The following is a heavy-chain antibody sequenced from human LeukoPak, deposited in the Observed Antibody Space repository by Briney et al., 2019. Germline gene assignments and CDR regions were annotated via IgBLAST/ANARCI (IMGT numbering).Heavy chain of an antibody. J-gene: IGHJ6*02. CDR2: IYPGDSDT. V-gene: IGHV5-51*06. D-gene: IGHD6-13*01. CDR3: ARSIAAADSYYYYGMDV. Sequence: GESLKISCKGSGYSFTSYWIGWVRQMPGKGLEWMGIIYPGDSDTRYSPSFQGQVTISADKSISTAYLQWSSLKASDTAMYYCARSIAAADSYYYYGMDVWGQGTTVTVSS. CDR1: GYSFTSYW.